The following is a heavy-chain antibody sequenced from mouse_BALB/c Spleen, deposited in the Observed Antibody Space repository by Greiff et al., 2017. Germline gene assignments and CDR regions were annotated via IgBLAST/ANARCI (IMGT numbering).Heavy chain of an antibody. Sequence: EVNVVESGGGLVKPGGSLKLSCAASGFTFSSYTMSWVRQTPEKRLEWVATISSGGSYTYYPDSVKGRFTISRDNAKNTLYLQMSSLKSEDTAMYYCTRDDYYDYDWFAYWGQGTLVTVSA. CDR1: GFTFSSYT. V-gene: IGHV5-6-4*01. CDR2: ISSGGSYT. CDR3: TRDDYYDYDWFAY. D-gene: IGHD2-4*01. J-gene: IGHJ3*01.